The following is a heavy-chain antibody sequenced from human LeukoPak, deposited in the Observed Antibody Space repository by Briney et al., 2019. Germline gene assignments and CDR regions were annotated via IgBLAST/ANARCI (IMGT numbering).Heavy chain of an antibody. CDR1: GGSISSYY. D-gene: IGHD6-19*01. CDR3: ARSLGPKAVAGRGRLYYYYGMDV. CDR2: IYTSGST. V-gene: IGHV4-4*07. Sequence: PSETLSLTCTVSGGSISSYYWSWIRQPAGKGLEWIGRIYTSGSTNYNPSLKSRVTISVDTSRNQFSLSLSSVTAADTAMYYCARSLGPKAVAGRGRLYYYYGMDVWGQGTTVTVSS. J-gene: IGHJ6*02.